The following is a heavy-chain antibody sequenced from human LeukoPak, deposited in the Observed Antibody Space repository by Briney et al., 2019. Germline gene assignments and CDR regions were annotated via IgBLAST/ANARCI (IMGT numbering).Heavy chain of an antibody. CDR3: ARWTGIYLSNYFDF. J-gene: IGHJ4*02. V-gene: IGHV5-51*01. Sequence: GESLKISCKGSGYSFTSYWIGWVRQMPGKGLEWMGIIYPGDSETRYSPSFEGQATMSADKSINTAYLQWSSLKASDTATYYCARWTGIYLSNYFDFWGQGTLVTVSS. CDR1: GYSFTSYW. D-gene: IGHD5/OR15-5a*01. CDR2: IYPGDSET.